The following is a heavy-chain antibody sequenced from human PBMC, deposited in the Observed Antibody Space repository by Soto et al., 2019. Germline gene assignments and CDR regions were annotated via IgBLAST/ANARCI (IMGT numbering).Heavy chain of an antibody. J-gene: IGHJ4*02. CDR2: ISGSGGST. CDR3: AKPPDPWDQDCGGDCYPDY. CDR1: GFSFSSYA. Sequence: GVLRVSWAASGFSFSSYAMSWVRQAPGKGLEWVSAISGSGGSTYYADSVKGRFTISRDNSKNTLYLQMNSLRAEDTAVYYCAKPPDPWDQDCGGDCYPDYWGQGTLVTVSS. D-gene: IGHD2-21*02. V-gene: IGHV3-23*01.